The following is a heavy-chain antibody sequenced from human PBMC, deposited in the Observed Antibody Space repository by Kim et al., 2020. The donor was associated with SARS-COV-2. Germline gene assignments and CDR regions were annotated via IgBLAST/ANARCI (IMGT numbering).Heavy chain of an antibody. J-gene: IGHJ4*02. V-gene: IGHV3-23*01. CDR1: GFTFGIYA. CDR3: DASDY. Sequence: GGSLRLSCAASGFTFGIYAMSWARQAPGKGLEWVSTISDSGRSTHYADSVKGRFTISTDNSMNTLYLQMNSLRAEDTAVYYCDASDYWGQGTLVTVSS. CDR2: ISDSGRST.